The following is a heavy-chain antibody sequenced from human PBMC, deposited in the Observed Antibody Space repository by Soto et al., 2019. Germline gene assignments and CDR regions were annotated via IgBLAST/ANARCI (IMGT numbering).Heavy chain of an antibody. J-gene: IGHJ6*02. CDR2: IYYSGST. CDR1: GGSVSSGSYY. Sequence: SETLSLTCTVSGGSVSSGSYYWSWIRQHPGMGLEWIGYIYYSGSTYYNPSLKSRVTISVDTSKNQFSLKLSSVTAADTDVYYCASEEFYRSWGDYYYGMDVWGQGTTVTVSS. V-gene: IGHV4-30-4*08. CDR3: ASEEFYRSWGDYYYGMDV. D-gene: IGHD6-13*01.